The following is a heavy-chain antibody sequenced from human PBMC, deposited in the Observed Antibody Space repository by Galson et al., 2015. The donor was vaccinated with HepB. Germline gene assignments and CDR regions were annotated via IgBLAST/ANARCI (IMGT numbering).Heavy chain of an antibody. J-gene: IGHJ6*02. D-gene: IGHD1-26*01. Sequence: SVKVSCKASGGTFSSYTISWVRQAPGQGLEWMGRIIPILGIANYAQKFQGRVTITADKSTSTAYMELSSLRSEDTAVYYCASGRAGRVGAFYYYYGMDVWGQGTTVTVSS. CDR3: ASGRAGRVGAFYYYYGMDV. CDR2: IIPILGIA. V-gene: IGHV1-69*02. CDR1: GGTFSSYT.